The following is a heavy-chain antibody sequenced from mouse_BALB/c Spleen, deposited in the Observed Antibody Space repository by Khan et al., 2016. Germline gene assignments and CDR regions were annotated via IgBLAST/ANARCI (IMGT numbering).Heavy chain of an antibody. J-gene: IGHJ4*01. Sequence: EVELVESGGGLVRPGGSLKLSCAASGFTFSHYGMSWVRQTPDKRLELVASINSNGGNTYYPDSVKGRFTISRDNAKNTLYLQMSSLKSEDTAIYYCARAGIYSGYTLDCWGQGTSVTVSS. CDR1: GFTFSHYG. D-gene: IGHD1-1*01. V-gene: IGHV5-6-3*01. CDR3: ARAGIYSGYTLDC. CDR2: INSNGGNT.